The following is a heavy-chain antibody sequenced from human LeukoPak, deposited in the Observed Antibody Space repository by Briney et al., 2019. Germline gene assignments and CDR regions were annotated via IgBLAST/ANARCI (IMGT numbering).Heavy chain of an antibody. Sequence: SETLSLTCTVSGGSISSYYWSWIRQPAGKGLEWIGRIYTSGSTNYNPSLKSRVTMSVDTSKNQFSLKLSSVTAADTAVYYCARLGAGAQTRHVVPAANEYYMDVWGKGTTVTVSS. J-gene: IGHJ6*03. D-gene: IGHD2-2*01. CDR2: IYTSGST. CDR1: GGSISSYY. V-gene: IGHV4-4*07. CDR3: ARLGAGAQTRHVVPAANEYYMDV.